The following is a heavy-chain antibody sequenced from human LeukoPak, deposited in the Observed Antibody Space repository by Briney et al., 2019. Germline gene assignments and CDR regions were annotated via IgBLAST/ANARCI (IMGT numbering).Heavy chain of an antibody. D-gene: IGHD3-16*02. V-gene: IGHV3-23*01. Sequence: GGSLGPSCAASGFTFSSYAMSWVRQAPGKGLEWVSGIGESGDNTYYADSVKGRFTISRDNSKNTLYLQMNSLRAEDTAVYYCAKDHARLGELSSPFDYWGQGTLVTVSS. CDR2: IGESGDNT. CDR1: GFTFSSYA. J-gene: IGHJ4*02. CDR3: AKDHARLGELSSPFDY.